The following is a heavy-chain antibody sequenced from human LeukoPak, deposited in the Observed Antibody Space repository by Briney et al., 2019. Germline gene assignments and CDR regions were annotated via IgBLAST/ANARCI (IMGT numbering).Heavy chain of an antibody. CDR3: ARGFGTSWFDY. V-gene: IGHV1-2*04. D-gene: IGHD2-2*01. CDR2: INPNGGGT. CDR1: GYTFTANY. Sequence: ASVKVSCKASGYTFTANYIHWVRQAPGQGLEWMGWINPNGGGTHYVQKFQGWVTLTRDTSISTLYMELSSLKSDDTAVYYCARGFGTSWFDYWGQGTLVTVSS. J-gene: IGHJ4*02.